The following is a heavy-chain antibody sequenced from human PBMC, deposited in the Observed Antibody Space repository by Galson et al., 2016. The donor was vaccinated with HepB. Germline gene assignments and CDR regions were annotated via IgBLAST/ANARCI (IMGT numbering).Heavy chain of an antibody. D-gene: IGHD2-8*01. Sequence: SLRLSCADSRLTFSGFAMTWVRQAPGKGLEWVSVISRSGDRTYYADSVKGRFTISRDNSKRTLFLQMNSLRVEDTAVYYCAKVGFCNGVACPLEYWGQGTLVAVSS. V-gene: IGHV3-23*01. CDR2: ISRSGDRT. CDR3: AKVGFCNGVACPLEY. J-gene: IGHJ4*02. CDR1: RLTFSGFA.